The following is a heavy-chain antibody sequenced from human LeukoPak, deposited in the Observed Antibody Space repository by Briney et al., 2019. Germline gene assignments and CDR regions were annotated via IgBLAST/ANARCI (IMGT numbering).Heavy chain of an antibody. D-gene: IGHD6-13*01. V-gene: IGHV3-74*01. Sequence: PGGSPRLSCAASGFTFSSYWMHWVRQAPGKGLVWVSRINSDGSSSSYADSVKGRFTISRDNAKNTVYLQMNSLRAEDTAVYYCARDSIEADGDFDYWGQGTLVTVSS. J-gene: IGHJ4*02. CDR1: GFTFSSYW. CDR2: INSDGSSS. CDR3: ARDSIEADGDFDY.